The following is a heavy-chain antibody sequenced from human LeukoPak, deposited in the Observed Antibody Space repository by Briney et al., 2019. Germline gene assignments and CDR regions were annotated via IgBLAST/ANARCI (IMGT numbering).Heavy chain of an antibody. CDR1: GYTFTGYY. D-gene: IGHD5-24*01. CDR3: ARGQGDGYNPYYFDY. CDR2: INPNSGGT. J-gene: IGHJ4*02. Sequence: ASVTVSCTASGYTFTGYYMHWVRQAPGQGLEWMGWINPNSGGTNYAQKFQGRVTMTRDTSISTAYMELSSLRSEDTAVYYCARGQGDGYNPYYFDYWGQGTLVTVSS. V-gene: IGHV1-2*02.